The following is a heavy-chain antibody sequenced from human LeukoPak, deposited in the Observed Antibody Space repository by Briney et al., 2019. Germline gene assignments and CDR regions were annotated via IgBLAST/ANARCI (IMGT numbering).Heavy chain of an antibody. D-gene: IGHD3/OR15-3a*01. CDR1: GVSFSRYS. V-gene: IGHV3-21*04. J-gene: IGHJ4*02. CDR2: ISSSSSYI. Sequence: KPGGSLRLSCADSGVSFSRYSMNWVRQAPGKGLEWVSSISSSSSYIFYADSVKGRFTISRDNSKNTLSLQMNSLRAEDTAVYYCARGDGHYFDYWGQGALVTVSS. CDR3: ARGDGHYFDY.